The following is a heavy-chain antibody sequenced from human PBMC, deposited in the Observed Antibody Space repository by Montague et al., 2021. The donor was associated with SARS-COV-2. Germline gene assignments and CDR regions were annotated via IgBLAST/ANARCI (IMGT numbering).Heavy chain of an antibody. CDR1: GDSVSTNSGT. V-gene: IGHV6-1*01. CDR3: ARAERGSCGDGNCYQYFFNY. J-gene: IGHJ4*02. CDR2: TYYRPEWYS. Sequence: CAISGDSVSTNSGTWNWVRLPPSRGLEWLGRTYYRPEWYSDYSVSVKSRISINPDTSKNQFSLQLNSVTPEDTAVYYCARAERGSCGDGNCYQYFFNYWGQGTLVTVSP. D-gene: IGHD2-15*01.